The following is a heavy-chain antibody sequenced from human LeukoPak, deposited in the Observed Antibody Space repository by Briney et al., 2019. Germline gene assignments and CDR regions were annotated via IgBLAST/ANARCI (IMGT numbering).Heavy chain of an antibody. V-gene: IGHV3-23*01. Sequence: GGSLRLSCAASGFTFSTFGMTWVRQAPGKGLEWVPGISGSGARTYYADSVKGRFTISRDNSKNTLYLQMNSLRAEDTAVYYCARFKDGYNRFDSWGQGTLVTVSS. CDR1: GFTFSTFG. D-gene: IGHD5-24*01. CDR3: ARFKDGYNRFDS. J-gene: IGHJ4*02. CDR2: ISGSGART.